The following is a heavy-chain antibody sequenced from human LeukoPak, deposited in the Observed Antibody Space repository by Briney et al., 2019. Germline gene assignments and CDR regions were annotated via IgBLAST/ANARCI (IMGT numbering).Heavy chain of an antibody. CDR1: EFTFSSYS. D-gene: IGHD4-17*01. CDR2: ITNSGNSK. V-gene: IGHV3-48*01. J-gene: IGHJ4*02. Sequence: PGGSLRLSCAASEFTFSSYSMNWVRQAPGKGLEWVSYITNSGNSKSYADSVKGRFTISRDNTKSSLYLQMNGLRAEDTAVYYCARDSGDGDYEPLDYWGQGTQVTVSS. CDR3: ARDSGDGDYEPLDY.